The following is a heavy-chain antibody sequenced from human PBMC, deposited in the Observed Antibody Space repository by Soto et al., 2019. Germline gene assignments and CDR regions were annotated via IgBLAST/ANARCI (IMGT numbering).Heavy chain of an antibody. CDR1: GYSFTSYW. D-gene: IGHD2-21*02. J-gene: IGHJ3*02. Sequence: GESLKISCKGSGYSFTSYWIGWVRQMTGKGLEWMGIIYPGESDTRYSPSFQGQVTISADKSISTAYLQWSSLKASDTAMYYCARHIRLAYCGGDCYIPDAFDIWGQGTMVTVSS. CDR2: IYPGESDT. CDR3: ARHIRLAYCGGDCYIPDAFDI. V-gene: IGHV5-51*01.